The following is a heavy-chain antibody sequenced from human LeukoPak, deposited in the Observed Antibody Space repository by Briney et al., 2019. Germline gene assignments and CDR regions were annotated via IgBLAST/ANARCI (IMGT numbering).Heavy chain of an antibody. CDR3: ARDRGDFWSGYRAYFDY. CDR1: GFTFSSYS. D-gene: IGHD3-3*01. J-gene: IGHJ4*02. CDR2: ISSSSSYI. Sequence: GGSLRLSCAASGFTFSSYSMNWVRQAPGKGLEWVSSISSSSSYIYYADSVKGRFTISRDNAKNSLYLQMNSLRAEDTAVYYCARDRGDFWSGYRAYFDYWGQGTLVTVSS. V-gene: IGHV3-21*01.